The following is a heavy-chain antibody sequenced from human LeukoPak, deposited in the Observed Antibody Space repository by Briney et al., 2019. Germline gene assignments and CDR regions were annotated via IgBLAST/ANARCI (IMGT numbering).Heavy chain of an antibody. CDR1: GGSISSHY. V-gene: IGHV4-59*11. CDR2: IYYSGST. D-gene: IGHD5-12*01. Sequence: PSETLSLTCTVSGGSISSHYWSWIRQPPGKELEWIGYIYYSGSTNYNPSLKSRVTISVDTSKNQFSLKLSSVTAADTAVYYCARAPDGESYDVEIVWFDPWGQGTLVTVSS. J-gene: IGHJ5*02. CDR3: ARAPDGESYDVEIVWFDP.